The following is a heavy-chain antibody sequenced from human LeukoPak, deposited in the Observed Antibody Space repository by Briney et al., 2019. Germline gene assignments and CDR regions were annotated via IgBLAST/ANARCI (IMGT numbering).Heavy chain of an antibody. V-gene: IGHV1-2*02. CDR3: ARYGSWSDP. J-gene: IGHJ5*02. CDR2: INPNSGGT. CDR1: GYTFTDYY. D-gene: IGHD4-17*01. Sequence: ASVKVSCKASGYTFTDYYMHWVRQAPGQGLEWMGWINPNSGGTNFAQNFQGRVTMTRDTSISTAYMELSGLRSDDTAVYYCARYGSWSDPWGQGTLVTVSS.